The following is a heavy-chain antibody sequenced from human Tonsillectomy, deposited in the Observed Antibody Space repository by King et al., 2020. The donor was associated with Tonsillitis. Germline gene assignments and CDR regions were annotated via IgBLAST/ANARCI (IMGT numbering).Heavy chain of an antibody. CDR3: AREYCSGSSCYYFDY. CDR1: NGSLSSHY. V-gene: IGHV4-59*11. D-gene: IGHD2-15*01. J-gene: IGHJ4*02. Sequence: QLQESGPGLVKPSATLSLTCTVSNGSLSSHYWSWIRQPPGKGLEWIGYIYYTGNTNYNPSLKSRVTISLDTSKNQFSLKLNSVTAADTAVYYCAREYCSGSSCYYFDYWGQGTLVTVSS. CDR2: IYYTGNT.